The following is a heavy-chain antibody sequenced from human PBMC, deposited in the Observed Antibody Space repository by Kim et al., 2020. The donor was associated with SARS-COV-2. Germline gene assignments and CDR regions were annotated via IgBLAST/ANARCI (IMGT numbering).Heavy chain of an antibody. D-gene: IGHD3-16*02. CDR3: ARDFGYDYVWGSYRRHPFDY. CDR1: GFTFSSYS. V-gene: IGHV3-21*01. J-gene: IGHJ4*02. CDR2: ISSSSSYI. Sequence: GGSLRLSCAASGFTFSSYSMNWVRQAPGKGLEWVSSISSSSSYIYYADSVKGRFTISRDNAKNSLYLQMNSLRAEDTAVYYCARDFGYDYVWGSYRRHPFDYWGQGTLVTVSS.